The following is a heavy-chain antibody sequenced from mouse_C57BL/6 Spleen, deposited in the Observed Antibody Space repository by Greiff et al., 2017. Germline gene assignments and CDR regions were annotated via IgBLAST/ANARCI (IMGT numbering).Heavy chain of an antibody. Sequence: VQLQQSGAELVRPGASVTLSCKASGYTFTDYEMHWVKQTPVHGLEWIGAIDPETGGTAYNQKFKGKAILTADQSSSTAYMELRSLTSEDSAVYYCTRGGDYGNYGYFDVWGTGTTVTVSS. J-gene: IGHJ1*03. V-gene: IGHV1-15*01. CDR3: TRGGDYGNYGYFDV. CDR1: GYTFTDYE. CDR2: IDPETGGT. D-gene: IGHD2-1*01.